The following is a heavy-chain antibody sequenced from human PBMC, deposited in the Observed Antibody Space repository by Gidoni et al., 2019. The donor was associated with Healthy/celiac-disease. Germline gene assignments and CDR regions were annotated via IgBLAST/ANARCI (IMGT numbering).Heavy chain of an antibody. D-gene: IGHD6-13*01. J-gene: IGHJ4*02. CDR2: ISGSGGST. Sequence: EVQLLESGGGLVQPGGSLRLSCAASGFTFSSYAMSWVRQAPGKGLEWVSAISGSGGSTYYADSGKGRFTISRDNSKNTLYLQMNSLRAEDTAVYYCAKSDSSSWPEEGYFDYWGQGTLVTVSS. V-gene: IGHV3-23*01. CDR1: GFTFSSYA. CDR3: AKSDSSSWPEEGYFDY.